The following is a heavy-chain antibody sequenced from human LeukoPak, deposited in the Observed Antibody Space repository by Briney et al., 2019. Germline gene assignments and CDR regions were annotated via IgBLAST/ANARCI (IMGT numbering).Heavy chain of an antibody. D-gene: IGHD2-2*01. CDR2: IYYSGST. V-gene: IGHV4-59*01. Sequence: SETLSLTCTVSGGSISSYYWSWIRQPPGKGLEWIGYIYYSGSTNYNPSLKSRVTISVDTSKNQFSLKLSSVTAADTAVYYCARSYCSSTSCYDAFDIWGQGTMVTVSS. J-gene: IGHJ3*02. CDR3: ARSYCSSTSCYDAFDI. CDR1: GGSISSYY.